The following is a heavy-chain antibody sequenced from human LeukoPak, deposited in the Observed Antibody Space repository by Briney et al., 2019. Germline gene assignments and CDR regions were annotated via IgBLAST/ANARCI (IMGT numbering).Heavy chain of an antibody. V-gene: IGHV3-48*03. CDR2: ISSSGSTI. J-gene: IGHJ6*02. D-gene: IGHD2-2*01. CDR1: GFTFSSYE. Sequence: PGGSLRLSCAASGFTFSSYEMNWVRQAPGKGLEWVSYISSSGSTIYHADSVKGRFTISRDNAKNSLYLQMNSLRAEDTAVYYCASGLRDCSSTSCYYYYGMDVWGQGTTVTVSS. CDR3: ASGLRDCSSTSCYYYYGMDV.